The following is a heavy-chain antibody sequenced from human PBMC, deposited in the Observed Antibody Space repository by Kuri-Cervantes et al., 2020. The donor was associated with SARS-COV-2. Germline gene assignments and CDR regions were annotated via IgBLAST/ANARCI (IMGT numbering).Heavy chain of an antibody. J-gene: IGHJ4*02. Sequence: SETLSLTCTVSGGSISTYYWSWIRQPPGKGLEWIGYLYYSGSTNYNPSLKSRVPISLDTSKNQFSLKLSSVTAADTAVYYCATGSYYVAYDYWGQGTLVTVSS. V-gene: IGHV4-59*01. CDR2: LYYSGST. D-gene: IGHD1-26*01. CDR3: ATGSYYVAYDY. CDR1: GGSISTYY.